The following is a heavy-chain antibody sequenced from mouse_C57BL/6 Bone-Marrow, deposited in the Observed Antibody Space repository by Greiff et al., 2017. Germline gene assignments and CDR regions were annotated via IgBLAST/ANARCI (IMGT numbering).Heavy chain of an antibody. CDR1: GFTFSDYY. J-gene: IGHJ4*01. Sequence: EVQLVESGGGLVQPGGSLKLSCAASGFTFSDYYMYWVRQTPEKRLEWVAYISNGGGSTYYPDTVKGRFTISRDNAKNTLYLQMSRLKSEDSAVYYCARSIYYAMDYWGQGTSVTVSS. V-gene: IGHV5-12*01. D-gene: IGHD2-10*02. CDR3: ARSIYYAMDY. CDR2: ISNGGGST.